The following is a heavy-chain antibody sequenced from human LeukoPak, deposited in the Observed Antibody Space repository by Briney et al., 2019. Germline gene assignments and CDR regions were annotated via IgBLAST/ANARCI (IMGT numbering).Heavy chain of an antibody. CDR1: GGSISSGSYY. Sequence: SQTLSLTCTVSGGSISSGSYYWSWIRQPAGKGLEWIGRIYTSGSTNYNPSLKSRVTISVDTSKNQFSLKLSSVTAADTAVYYCAKDRQRFGELLPFDYWGQGTLVTVSS. D-gene: IGHD3-10*01. CDR2: IYTSGST. V-gene: IGHV4-61*02. J-gene: IGHJ4*02. CDR3: AKDRQRFGELLPFDY.